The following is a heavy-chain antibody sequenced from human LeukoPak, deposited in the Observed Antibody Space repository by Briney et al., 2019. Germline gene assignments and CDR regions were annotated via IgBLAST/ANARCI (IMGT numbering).Heavy chain of an antibody. CDR3: ARGAHHYDSSGNWDDGGDAFDI. CDR2: INWNGGST. V-gene: IGHV3-20*04. Sequence: GGSLRLSCAASGFTFDDYGMSWVRQAPGKGLEWVSGINWNGGSTGYADSVKGRFTISRGNAKNSLYLQMNSLRAEDTAVYYCARGAHHYDSSGNWDDGGDAFDIWGQGTMVTVSS. D-gene: IGHD3-22*01. J-gene: IGHJ3*02. CDR1: GFTFDDYG.